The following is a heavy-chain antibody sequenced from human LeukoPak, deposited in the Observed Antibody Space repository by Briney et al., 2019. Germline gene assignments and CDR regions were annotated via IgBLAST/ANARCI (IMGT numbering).Heavy chain of an antibody. CDR2: MYYSGST. Sequence: SETLSLTCTVSGGSISNSNYYWAWIRQPPGKVLEWIGSMYYSGSTYYNPSLKSRVTISVDTPKNQFSLKLSSVTAADTAVYYCARVEMASFDYWGQGTLVTVSS. CDR3: ARVEMASFDY. J-gene: IGHJ4*02. D-gene: IGHD5-24*01. V-gene: IGHV4-39*01. CDR1: GGSISNSNYY.